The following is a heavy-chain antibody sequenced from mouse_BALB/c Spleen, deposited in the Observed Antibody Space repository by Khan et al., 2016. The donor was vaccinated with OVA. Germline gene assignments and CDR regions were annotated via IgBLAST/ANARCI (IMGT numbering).Heavy chain of an antibody. J-gene: IGHJ4*01. D-gene: IGHD3-3*01. CDR1: GYTFSSYW. Sequence: QVQLQQSGAELMKPGASVKISCKATGYTFSSYWIEWVKQRPGHGLEWIGEILHGRSNINCNEKFKGKATFTADTSSNIHYMHLNSLTSENSAVYYWARGAGATYGMDYWGQGSPVTVSS. CDR2: ILHGRSNI. CDR3: ARGAGATYGMDY. V-gene: IGHV1-9*01.